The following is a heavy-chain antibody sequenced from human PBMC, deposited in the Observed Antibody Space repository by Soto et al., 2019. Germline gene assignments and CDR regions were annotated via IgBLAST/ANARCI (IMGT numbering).Heavy chain of an antibody. V-gene: IGHV4-31*03. CDR1: GGSISSGGYY. J-gene: IGHJ3*02. Sequence: QVQLQESGPGLVKPSQTLSLTCTVSGGSISSGGYYWSWIRQHPGKGLEWIGYIYYSGSTYYNPSLKSRVTISVDTSKNQFSLKLSSVTAADTAVYYCARVLAGVLRFLEWLGAFDIWGKGTMVTVSS. CDR3: ARVLAGVLRFLEWLGAFDI. CDR2: IYYSGST. D-gene: IGHD3-3*01.